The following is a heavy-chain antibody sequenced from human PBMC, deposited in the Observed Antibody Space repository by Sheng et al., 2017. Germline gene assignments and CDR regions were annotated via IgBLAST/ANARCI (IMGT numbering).Heavy chain of an antibody. CDR3: ARVNYYGSGSYSACDY. V-gene: IGHV3-48*01. CDR2: ISSSSSTI. Sequence: EVQLVESGGGLVQPGGSLRLSCAASGFTFSSYSMNWVRQAPGKGLEWVSYISSSSSTIYYADSVKGRFTISRDNAKNSLYLQMNSLRAEDTAVYYCARVNYYGSGSYSACDYWGQGTLVTVSS. D-gene: IGHD3-10*01. J-gene: IGHJ4*02. CDR1: GFTFSSYS.